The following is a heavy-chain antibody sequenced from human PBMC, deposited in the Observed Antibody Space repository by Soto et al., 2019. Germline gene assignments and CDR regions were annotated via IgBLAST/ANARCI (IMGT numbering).Heavy chain of an antibody. CDR1: GGTISNYA. D-gene: IGHD6-25*01. Sequence: QVHLVQSGAEVKKPGSSVKVSCKASGGTISNYAISWVRQAPGQGLEWMGGIIPIFGTPHYAQKFQGRVTXSADESTGTVYMELSSLISEDTGEYYCARDRGSQRPSWVDPWCQGTLVTVSS. CDR3: ARDRGSQRPSWVDP. CDR2: IIPIFGTP. J-gene: IGHJ5*02. V-gene: IGHV1-69*12.